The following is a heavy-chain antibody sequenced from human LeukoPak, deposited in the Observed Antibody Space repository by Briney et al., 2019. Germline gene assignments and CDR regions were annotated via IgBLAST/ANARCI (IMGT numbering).Heavy chain of an antibody. Sequence: SETLSLTCTVSGGSISNYYWSWIRQPPGKGLEWIGYIYYSGNTNYSPSLKSRVTISVDTSKNQFSLKLSSVTAADTAVYYCARDRGYYESSGYDLNWFDPWGQGTLVTVSS. D-gene: IGHD3-22*01. CDR3: ARDRGYYESSGYDLNWFDP. CDR2: IYYSGNT. J-gene: IGHJ5*02. V-gene: IGHV4-59*01. CDR1: GGSISNYY.